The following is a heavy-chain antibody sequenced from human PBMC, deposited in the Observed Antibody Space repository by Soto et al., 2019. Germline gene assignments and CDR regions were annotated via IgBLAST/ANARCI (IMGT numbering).Heavy chain of an antibody. CDR1: GYTFTSYG. V-gene: IGHV1-18*01. CDR2: ISAYNGNT. D-gene: IGHD3-16*01. CDR3: ARDGGFFSPFDY. Sequence: QVQLVQSGAEVKKPGASVKVSCKASGYTFTSYGISWVRQAPGQGLEWMGWISAYNGNTNYAQKLQGRVTMTTDTSTSTGHMGVRSLRSDDPAVYYRARDGGFFSPFDYWGQGTLVTVSS. J-gene: IGHJ4*02.